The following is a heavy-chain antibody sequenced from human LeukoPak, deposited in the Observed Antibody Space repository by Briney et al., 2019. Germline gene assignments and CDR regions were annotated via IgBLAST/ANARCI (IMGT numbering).Heavy chain of an antibody. CDR3: ASILRGVIIY. V-gene: IGHV3-74*01. CDR2: TNSDGSST. Sequence: GGSLRLSCAASGFTFSSYWMHWVRQAPGKGLVWVSRTNSDGSSTSYADSVKGRFTISRDNAKNTLYLQMNSLRAEDTAVYYCASILRGVIIYWGQGTLVTVSS. D-gene: IGHD3-10*01. J-gene: IGHJ4*02. CDR1: GFTFSSYW.